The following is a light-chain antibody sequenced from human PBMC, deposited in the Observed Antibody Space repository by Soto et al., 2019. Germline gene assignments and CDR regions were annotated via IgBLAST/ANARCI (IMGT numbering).Light chain of an antibody. CDR1: QGVSSY. V-gene: IGKV1-9*01. Sequence: DIQLTQSPFFLSASVGDRVAITCRASQGVSSYLAWYQQKPGKAPRLLIYGASTLQSGVPSRFSGSGSGTEFTLTISSLQPDDFATYYCQHYNSYSEAFGQGTKVDIK. J-gene: IGKJ1*01. CDR3: QHYNSYSEA. CDR2: GAS.